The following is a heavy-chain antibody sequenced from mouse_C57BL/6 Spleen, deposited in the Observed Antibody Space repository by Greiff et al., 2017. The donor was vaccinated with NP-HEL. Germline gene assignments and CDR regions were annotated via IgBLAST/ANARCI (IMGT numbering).Heavy chain of an antibody. Sequence: VKLMESGAELVRPGASVTLSCKASGYTFTDYEMHWVKQTPVHGLEWIGAIDPETGGTAYNQKFKGKAILTADKSSSTAYMELRSLTSEDSAVYYCTRPTKEDFDYWGQGTTLTVSS. D-gene: IGHD1-3*01. CDR1: GYTFTDYE. J-gene: IGHJ2*01. CDR3: TRPTKEDFDY. V-gene: IGHV1-15*01. CDR2: IDPETGGT.